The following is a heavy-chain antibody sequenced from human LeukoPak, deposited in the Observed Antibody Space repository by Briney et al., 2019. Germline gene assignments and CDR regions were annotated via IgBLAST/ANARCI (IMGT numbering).Heavy chain of an antibody. CDR1: GFTFSSYS. D-gene: IGHD2-15*01. Sequence: GGSLRLSCAASGFTFSSYSMNWVRQAPGKGLEWVSSISSSSSYIYYADSVKGRFTISRDNAKHSLYLQMNSLRAEDTAVYYCATLVAATSAPEAHYYYMDVWGKGTTVTVSS. J-gene: IGHJ6*03. V-gene: IGHV3-21*01. CDR2: ISSSSSYI. CDR3: ATLVAATSAPEAHYYYMDV.